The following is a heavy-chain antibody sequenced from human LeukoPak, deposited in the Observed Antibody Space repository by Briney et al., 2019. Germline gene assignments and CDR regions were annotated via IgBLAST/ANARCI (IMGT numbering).Heavy chain of an antibody. CDR2: INPNSGGT. Sequence: ASVKVSCKASGYTFTGYYIHLVRQAPGQGLEWMGWINPNSGGTIYAQKFQGRVTMTRDTSISTVYMDLSRLRSDDTAVYYCARDPGAPYGSGSPFYYHMDSCDKGTPVTGSS. CDR1: GYTFTGYY. D-gene: IGHD3-10*01. V-gene: IGHV1-2*02. CDR3: ARDPGAPYGSGSPFYYHMDS. J-gene: IGHJ6*03.